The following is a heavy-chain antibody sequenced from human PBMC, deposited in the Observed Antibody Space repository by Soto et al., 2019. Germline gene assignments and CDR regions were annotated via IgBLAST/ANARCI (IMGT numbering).Heavy chain of an antibody. CDR2: IDYSGTT. Sequence: QVQLQESGPGLAKPSQTLSLTCTVSGAATTRSAYFWSWIRQPPGKGLEWIGYIDYSGTTYHKSSLKSRVSISLDTSNKQFSLRLSSVTAADTAVYYCARGFDYPYYFDSWGQGTLVTVSS. CDR1: GAATTRSAYF. D-gene: IGHD3-9*01. J-gene: IGHJ4*02. CDR3: ARGFDYPYYFDS. V-gene: IGHV4-31*03.